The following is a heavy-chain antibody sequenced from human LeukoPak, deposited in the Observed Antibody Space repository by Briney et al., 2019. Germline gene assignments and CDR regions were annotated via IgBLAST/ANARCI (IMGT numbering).Heavy chain of an antibody. CDR3: AREVGQQIAPYYYYYMDV. J-gene: IGHJ6*03. D-gene: IGHD6-13*01. V-gene: IGHV3-23*01. Sequence: GGSLRLSCAASGFTFSSYAMSWVRQAPGKGLEWVSAISGSGGSTYYADSVKGRFTISRDNAKNSLYLQMNSLRAEDTAVYYCAREVGQQIAPYYYYYMDVWGKGTTVTVSS. CDR2: ISGSGGST. CDR1: GFTFSSYA.